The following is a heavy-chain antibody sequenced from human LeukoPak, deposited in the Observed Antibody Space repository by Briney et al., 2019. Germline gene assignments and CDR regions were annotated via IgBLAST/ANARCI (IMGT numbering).Heavy chain of an antibody. CDR1: GGSISSGGYY. CDR2: IYYSGST. CDR3: ARHLGSGSYYPYGMDV. Sequence: SETLSLTCTVSGGSISSGGYYWSWIRQPPGKGLEWIGYIYYSGSTNYKPSLKSRVTISVDTSKNQFSLKLSSVTAADTAVYYCARHLGSGSYYPYGMDVWGQGTTVTVSS. D-gene: IGHD3-10*01. V-gene: IGHV4-61*08. J-gene: IGHJ6*02.